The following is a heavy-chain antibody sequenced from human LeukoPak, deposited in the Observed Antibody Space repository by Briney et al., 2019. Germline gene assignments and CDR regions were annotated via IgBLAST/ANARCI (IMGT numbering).Heavy chain of an antibody. J-gene: IGHJ5*02. CDR1: GGTFIKDA. D-gene: IGHD4-17*01. CDR3: ARGNYGDFGLMGNWFDP. V-gene: IGHV1-69*01. CDR2: IIPVPGTT. Sequence: GSSVKVSCRASGGTFIKDATSWVRQAPGQGLQWMGGIIPVPGTTNYIQDLQGRVTFTADESATIVYMELSELTPEDTAIYYCARGNYGDFGLMGNWFDPWGQGSLVTVSS.